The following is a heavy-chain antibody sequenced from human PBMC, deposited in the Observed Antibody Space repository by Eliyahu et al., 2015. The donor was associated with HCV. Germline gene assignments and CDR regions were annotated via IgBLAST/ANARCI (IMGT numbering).Heavy chain of an antibody. J-gene: IGHJ4*02. Sequence: QVQLVQSGAEVKKPGSSVKVSCKASGGTFSSXAISWVRQAPGQGLEWMGGIIPIFGTANYAQKFQGRVTITADESTSTAYMELSSLRSEDTAVYYCARAGYYYDSSGYYPLDYWGQGTLVTVSS. CDR2: IIPIFGTA. CDR3: ARAGYYYDSSGYYPLDY. D-gene: IGHD3-22*01. CDR1: GGTFSSXA. V-gene: IGHV1-69*01.